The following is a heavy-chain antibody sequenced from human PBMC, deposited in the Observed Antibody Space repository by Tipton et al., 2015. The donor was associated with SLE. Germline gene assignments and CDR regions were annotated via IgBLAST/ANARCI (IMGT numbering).Heavy chain of an antibody. CDR3: ARVALRVWFNRFDS. J-gene: IGHJ5*01. Sequence: LRLSCSVSGDSISSSSYYWVWIRQPPEKGLDGIGSFNYSGSTYYNPSLRGLVTMSIATSKNQFFLKLTSVTAADTAVYYCARVALRVWFNRFDSWGQGTLVTVSS. CDR2: FNYSGST. D-gene: IGHD2-15*01. V-gene: IGHV4-39*01. CDR1: GDSISSSSYY.